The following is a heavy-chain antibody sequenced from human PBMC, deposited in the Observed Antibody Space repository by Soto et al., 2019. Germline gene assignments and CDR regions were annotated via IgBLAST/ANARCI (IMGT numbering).Heavy chain of an antibody. CDR2: ISYDGSNK. V-gene: IGHV3-30-3*01. Sequence: QVQLVESGGGVVQPGRSLRLSCAASGFTFSSYAMHWVRQAPGKGLEWVAVISYDGSNKYYADSVKGRFTISRDNSKNTLYLQMNRLRAGDTAVYYCARDRTAYCGCDCSTPHYYCGQGTLVTVSS. CDR3: ARDRTAYCGCDCSTPHYY. CDR1: GFTFSSYA. J-gene: IGHJ4*02. D-gene: IGHD2-21*02.